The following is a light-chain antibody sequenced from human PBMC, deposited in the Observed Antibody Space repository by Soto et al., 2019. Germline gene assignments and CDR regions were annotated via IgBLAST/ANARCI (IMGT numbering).Light chain of an antibody. J-gene: IGLJ3*02. CDR1: SSDVGGYNL. CDR2: EGN. CDR3: CTYAGSRTLV. Sequence: QSALTQPASVSGSPGQSITIACTGTSSDVGGYNLVSWYQQHPGKAPKLMIYEGNKRPSGVSNRFSGSKSGNTASLTISGLQPEDEADYYCCTYAGSRTLVFGGGTKLTVL. V-gene: IGLV2-23*01.